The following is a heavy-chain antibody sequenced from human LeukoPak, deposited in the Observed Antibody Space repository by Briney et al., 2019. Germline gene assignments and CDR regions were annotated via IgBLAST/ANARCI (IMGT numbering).Heavy chain of an antibody. V-gene: IGHV1-18*01. CDR3: ARGVYYDFWSGYYNWFDP. CDR1: GGTFSSYA. D-gene: IGHD3-3*01. J-gene: IGHJ5*02. CDR2: ISAYNGNT. Sequence: GSSVKVSCKASGGTFSSYAISWVRQAPGQGLEWMGWISAYNGNTNYAQKLQGRVTMTTDTSTSTAYMELRSLRPDDTAVYYCARGVYYDFWSGYYNWFDPWGQGTLVTVSS.